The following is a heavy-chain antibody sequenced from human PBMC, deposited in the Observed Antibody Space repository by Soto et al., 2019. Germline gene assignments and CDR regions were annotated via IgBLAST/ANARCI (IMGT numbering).Heavy chain of an antibody. Sequence: PRLSCAASGFTFSMYWMHWVRQVPGKGPEWVSRINDDGISTNYADSVKGRFTISRDNAKNTLYLQMNALRVEDTAVYYCTRGPRSTSTGTGAFWGQGTLDTVSS. V-gene: IGHV3-74*01. D-gene: IGHD1-1*01. J-gene: IGHJ4*02. CDR1: GFTFSMYW. CDR2: INDDGIST. CDR3: TRGPRSTSTGTGAF.